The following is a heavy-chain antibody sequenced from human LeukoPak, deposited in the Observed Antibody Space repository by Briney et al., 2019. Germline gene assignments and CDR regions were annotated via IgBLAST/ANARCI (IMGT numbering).Heavy chain of an antibody. D-gene: IGHD6-19*01. J-gene: IGHJ4*02. CDR1: RFTLSSYW. Sequence: GGSLRLSCAASRFTLSSYWMSWVRQAPGKGLEWVANIKQDGSQKNYVDSVKGRFTISRDNGKNSLHSQMNSLRAEDTAVYYCARETPDSSGWDWGQGTLVTVSS. CDR3: ARETPDSSGWD. V-gene: IGHV3-7*01. CDR2: IKQDGSQK.